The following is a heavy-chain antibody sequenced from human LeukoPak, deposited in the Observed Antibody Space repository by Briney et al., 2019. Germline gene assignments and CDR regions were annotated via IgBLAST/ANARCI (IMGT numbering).Heavy chain of an antibody. CDR3: ARQDDSSGSQFDY. D-gene: IGHD3-22*01. CDR2: IYPGDSDT. J-gene: IGHJ4*02. Sequence: GESLKISCKGSGYSFTSYWIGWVRQMPGEGLEWMGIIYPGDSDTRYSPSFQGQVTTSADKSISTAYLQWSSLKASDTAMYYCARQDDSSGSQFDYWGQGTLVTVSS. V-gene: IGHV5-51*01. CDR1: GYSFTSYW.